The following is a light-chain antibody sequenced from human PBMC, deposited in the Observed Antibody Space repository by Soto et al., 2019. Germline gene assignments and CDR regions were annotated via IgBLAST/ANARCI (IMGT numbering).Light chain of an antibody. CDR2: GPS. CDR3: RYSGATALT. Sequence: VLTQSPGTLSLSPGERATLSCGASQSVHSSYIAWYQQKPGQAPRLLVYGPSYRAAGIPDRFSGGGSGTEFTLTISRLEPEDCAVYYCRYSGATALTFGGGTKVEI. CDR1: QSVHSSY. J-gene: IGKJ4*01. V-gene: IGKV3-20*01.